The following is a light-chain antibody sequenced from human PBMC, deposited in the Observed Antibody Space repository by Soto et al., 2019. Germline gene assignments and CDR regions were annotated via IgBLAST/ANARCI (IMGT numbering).Light chain of an antibody. J-gene: IGKJ1*01. Sequence: DIVMTQSPVTLSVSPGERATLSCRASQSVSSNLAWYRQKPGQAPRLLFFGASTRATGTSPRFSGSGSGTEFTLTISSLQSEDFGIYYCQQYNNWPWTFGQGTKVEIK. CDR2: GAS. CDR1: QSVSSN. CDR3: QQYNNWPWT. V-gene: IGKV3-15*01.